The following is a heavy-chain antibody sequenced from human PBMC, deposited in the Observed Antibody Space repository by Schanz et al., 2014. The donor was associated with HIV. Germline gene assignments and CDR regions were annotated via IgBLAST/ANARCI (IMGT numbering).Heavy chain of an antibody. CDR2: MNPNSEYT. D-gene: IGHD5-12*01. Sequence: QVQLVQSGAEVKKPGASVRVSCKTSGYSFTSYDINWVRQATGQGLEWMGWMNPNSEYTGYARKFQGRVSMTRHTPTSTAYMELSSLRSEDTAVYYCARTRGYSGYDPPYYYYYGMDVWGQGTTLTVSS. V-gene: IGHV1-8*01. CDR1: GYSFTSYD. CDR3: ARTRGYSGYDPPYYYYYGMDV. J-gene: IGHJ6*02.